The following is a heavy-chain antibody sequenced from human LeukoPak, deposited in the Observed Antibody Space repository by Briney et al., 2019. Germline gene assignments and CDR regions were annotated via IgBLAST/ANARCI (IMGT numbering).Heavy chain of an antibody. D-gene: IGHD5-18*01. V-gene: IGHV4-34*01. CDR3: ARDRGAMGNWFDP. J-gene: IGHJ5*02. CDR2: INHSGST. CDR1: GGSFSGYY. Sequence: PSETLSLTCAVYGGSFSGYYWSWIRQPPGKGLEWIGEINHSGSTNYNPSLKSRVTISVDTSKNQFSLKLSSVTAADTAVYYCARDRGAMGNWFDPWGQGTLVTVSS.